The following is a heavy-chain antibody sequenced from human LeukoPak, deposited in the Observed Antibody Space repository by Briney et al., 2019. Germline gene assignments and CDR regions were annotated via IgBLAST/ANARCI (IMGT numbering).Heavy chain of an antibody. CDR3: ARGCYPYNWFDP. CDR1: GGSFSGYY. CDR2: IYYSGST. J-gene: IGHJ5*02. Sequence: SETLSLTCAVYGGSFSGYYWSWIRQPPGKGLEWIGYIYYSGSTYYNPSLKSRVTISVDTSKDQFSLKLSSVTAADTAVYYCARGCYPYNWFDPWGQGTLVTVSS. D-gene: IGHD2-2*01. V-gene: IGHV4-34*09.